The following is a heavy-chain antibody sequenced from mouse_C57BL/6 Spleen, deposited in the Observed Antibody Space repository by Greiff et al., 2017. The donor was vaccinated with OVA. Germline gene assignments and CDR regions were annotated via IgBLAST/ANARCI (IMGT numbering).Heavy chain of an antibody. V-gene: IGHV1-59*01. J-gene: IGHJ3*01. CDR1: GYTFTSYW. CDR2: IDPSDSYT. CDR3: ERSDSNYQFAD. D-gene: IGHD2-5*01. Sequence: QVQLQQPGAELVRPGTSVKLSCKASGYTFTSYWMHWVKQRPGQGLEWIGVIDPSDSYTNYNQKFKGKATLTVDTSSSTAYMQLSSLTSEDSAVYYCERSDSNYQFADWGQGTLVTVSA.